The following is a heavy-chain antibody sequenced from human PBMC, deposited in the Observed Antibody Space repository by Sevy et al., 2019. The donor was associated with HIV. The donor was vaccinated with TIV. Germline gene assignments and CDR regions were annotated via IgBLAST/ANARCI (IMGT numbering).Heavy chain of an antibody. CDR2: INHSGST. V-gene: IGHV4-34*01. J-gene: IGHJ5*02. D-gene: IGHD6-19*01. CDR3: ARAPGGSSGWYYRGRFDP. CDR1: GGSFSGYY. Sequence: SETLSLTCTVYGGSFSGYYWSWIRQPPGKGLEWIGEINHSGSTNYNPSLKSRVTISVDTSKNQFSLKLSSVTAADTAVYYCARAPGGSSGWYYRGRFDPWGQGTLVTVSS.